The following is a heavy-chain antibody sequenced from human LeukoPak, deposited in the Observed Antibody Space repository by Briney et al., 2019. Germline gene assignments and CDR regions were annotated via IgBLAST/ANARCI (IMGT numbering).Heavy chain of an antibody. CDR2: ILYDGSNK. CDR1: GFTFSSYG. Sequence: RGSLRLSCAASGFTFSSYGVHWVRQAPGKGLEWVAVILYDGSNKFYADSVKGRFTISRDNSKNTLYMQMNSLRAEDTAVYYCAKDHYDYIRGTYEFDYWGQGTLVTVSS. J-gene: IGHJ4*02. V-gene: IGHV3-30*18. CDR3: AKDHYDYIRGTYEFDY. D-gene: IGHD3-16*01.